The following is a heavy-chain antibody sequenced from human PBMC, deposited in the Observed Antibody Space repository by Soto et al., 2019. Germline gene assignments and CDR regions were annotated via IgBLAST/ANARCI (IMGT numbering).Heavy chain of an antibody. V-gene: IGHV3-30*18. Sequence: QVQLVESGGGVVQPGRSLRLSCAASGFTFSSYGMHWVRQAPGKGLEWVAVISYDGSNKYYADSVKGRFTISRDNSKNTLYLQMNSLRAEDTAVYYCAKDMTTYDFCSGYYYYYYGMDVWGQGTTVTVSS. CDR1: GFTFSSYG. CDR3: AKDMTTYDFCSGYYYYYYGMDV. CDR2: ISYDGSNK. J-gene: IGHJ6*02. D-gene: IGHD3-3*01.